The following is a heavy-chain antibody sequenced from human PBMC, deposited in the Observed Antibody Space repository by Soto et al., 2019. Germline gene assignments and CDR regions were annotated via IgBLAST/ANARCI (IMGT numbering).Heavy chain of an antibody. J-gene: IGHJ4*02. V-gene: IGHV3-74*01. D-gene: IGHD3-10*01. Sequence: EVQLVESGGGLVQPGGSLRLSYAASGFAFSAYWMHWVRQAPGKGLMWVSRINSDGTTTNYADSVKGRFTISRDNAKNTLYLQMNSLRPEDTAVYYCHASGSPDYWGQGTLVTVSS. CDR3: HASGSPDY. CDR1: GFAFSAYW. CDR2: INSDGTTT.